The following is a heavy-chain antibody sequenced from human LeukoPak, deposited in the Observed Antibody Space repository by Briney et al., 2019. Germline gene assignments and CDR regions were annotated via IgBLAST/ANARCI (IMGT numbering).Heavy chain of an antibody. V-gene: IGHV3-23*01. CDR1: GFTFSSYG. J-gene: IGHJ5*02. Sequence: GGSLRLSCAASGFTFSSYGMNWVRQAPGKGLEWVSGISGGGGTTYYADSVKGRFTISRDNSKNSLSLQVSSLRAEDTAVYYCAIGCHCNYGLSSWFDPWGQGTLVIVSS. D-gene: IGHD1-7*01. CDR3: AIGCHCNYGLSSWFDP. CDR2: ISGGGGTT.